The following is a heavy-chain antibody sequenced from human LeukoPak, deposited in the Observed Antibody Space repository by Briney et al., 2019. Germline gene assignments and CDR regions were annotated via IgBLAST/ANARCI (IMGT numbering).Heavy chain of an antibody. Sequence: SETLSLTCAVYGGSFSGYYRSWIRQPPGEGLEWIGEINHSGSTNYNPSLKSRVTISVDTSKNQFSLKLSSVTAADTAVYYCARRRGIVVVPAAIRRGDWFDPWGQGTLVTVSS. J-gene: IGHJ5*02. V-gene: IGHV4-34*01. D-gene: IGHD2-2*02. CDR3: ARRRGIVVVPAAIRRGDWFDP. CDR2: INHSGST. CDR1: GGSFSGYY.